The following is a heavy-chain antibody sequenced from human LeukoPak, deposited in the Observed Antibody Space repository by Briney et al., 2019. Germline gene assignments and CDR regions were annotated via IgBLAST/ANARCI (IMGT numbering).Heavy chain of an antibody. J-gene: IGHJ4*02. CDR2: IYYSGST. CDR1: GGSISSYY. V-gene: IGHV4-59*01. Sequence: PSETLSLTCIVSGGSISSYYWSWIRQPPGKGLEWIGYIYYSGSTKYNPSLKSRVTISVDTSKNQFSLKLSSVTAADTAVYYCASFRYYFDYWGQGTLVTVSS. CDR3: ASFRYYFDY. D-gene: IGHD3-10*01.